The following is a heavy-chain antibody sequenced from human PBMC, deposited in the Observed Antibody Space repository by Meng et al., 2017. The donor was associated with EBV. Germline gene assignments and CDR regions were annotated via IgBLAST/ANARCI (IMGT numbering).Heavy chain of an antibody. CDR3: AKHRLGPLDY. D-gene: IGHD5-12*01. V-gene: IGHV3-53*01. CDR1: GFTVSSNY. CDR2: LYSGGST. Sequence: VELGGLGGGLSPPVGSLRLSCASSGFTVSSNYMSGVRQAPGKGLEWVSVLYSGGSTYYADSVKGRFTISRDNSKNTLYLQMNSLRAEDTAVYYCAKHRLGPLDYWGQGTLVTVSS. J-gene: IGHJ4*02.